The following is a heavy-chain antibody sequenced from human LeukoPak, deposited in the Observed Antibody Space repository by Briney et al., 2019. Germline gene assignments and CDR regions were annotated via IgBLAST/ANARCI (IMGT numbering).Heavy chain of an antibody. Sequence: ASVKVSCKASGYTFTSYGISWVRQAPGQGLEWMGIINPSGGSTSYAQKFQGRVTMTRDTSTSTVYMELSSLRSEDTAVYYCARGSYAYYYDSSGYYATDAFDIWGQGTVVTVSS. CDR1: GYTFTSYG. V-gene: IGHV1-46*01. D-gene: IGHD3-22*01. J-gene: IGHJ3*02. CDR3: ARGSYAYYYDSSGYYATDAFDI. CDR2: INPSGGST.